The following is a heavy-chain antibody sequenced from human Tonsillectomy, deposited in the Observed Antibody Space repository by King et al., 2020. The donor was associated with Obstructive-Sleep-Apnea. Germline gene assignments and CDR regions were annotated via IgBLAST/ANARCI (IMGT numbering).Heavy chain of an antibody. CDR1: GDSISRYY. D-gene: IGHD2-21*02. CDR3: ARGPVVVTQNWFDP. V-gene: IGHV4-59*01. CDR2: VYYSGGT. J-gene: IGHJ5*02. Sequence: QLQESGPGLLKPSENLSLTCTVSGDSISRYYWSWLRPPPGKGLEWIGYVYYSGGTNYNASLKSRVTISIDTSNNQFSLKLSSVTAADTAVYYCARGPVVVTQNWFDPWGQGTLVTVSS.